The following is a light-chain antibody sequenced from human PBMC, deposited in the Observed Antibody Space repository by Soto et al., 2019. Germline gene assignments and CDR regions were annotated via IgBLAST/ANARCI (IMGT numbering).Light chain of an antibody. V-gene: IGLV1-51*02. CDR3: GTWDRSLRVMV. CDR1: SSNIRNNY. J-gene: IGLJ3*02. CDR2: EDD. Sequence: QSVLTQPPSVSAAPGQKVTISCSGSSSNIRNNYVSWYQEVPGTAPKLLIYEDDKRPSGIPDRFSGSKSATSATLGVTGLPTGDEADYYCGTWDRSLRVMVFGGGTKLTVL.